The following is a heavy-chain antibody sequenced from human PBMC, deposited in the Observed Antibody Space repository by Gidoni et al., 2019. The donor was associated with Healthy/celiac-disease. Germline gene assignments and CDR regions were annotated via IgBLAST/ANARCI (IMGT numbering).Heavy chain of an antibody. J-gene: IGHJ6*02. D-gene: IGHD6-6*01. CDR1: VFTFSSYA. Sequence: EVQLLESGGGLVQPGGSLRLSCAASVFTFSSYAMSWVRQAPGKGLEWVSAISGTGGSTYYADSVKGRFTISRDNSKNTLYLQMNSLRAEDTAVYYCAKDQRLEYSSSSLWDDYYGMDVWGQGTTVTVSS. V-gene: IGHV3-23*01. CDR2: ISGTGGST. CDR3: AKDQRLEYSSSSLWDDYYGMDV.